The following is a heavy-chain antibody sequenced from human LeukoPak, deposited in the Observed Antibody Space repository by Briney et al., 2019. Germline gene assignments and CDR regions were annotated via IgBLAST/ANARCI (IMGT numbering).Heavy chain of an antibody. CDR3: ARGIGSFYHFDY. Sequence: PSETLSLTCSVSGGSFRSYYWSWIRQSPGKVLEWLGYIYYTGTTNYNPSLKSRVTISLDTSKNQFPLRLSSVTAADTAVYYCARGIGSFYHFDYWGQGARVTVSS. J-gene: IGHJ4*02. V-gene: IGHV4-59*01. D-gene: IGHD2-15*01. CDR2: IYYTGTT. CDR1: GGSFRSYY.